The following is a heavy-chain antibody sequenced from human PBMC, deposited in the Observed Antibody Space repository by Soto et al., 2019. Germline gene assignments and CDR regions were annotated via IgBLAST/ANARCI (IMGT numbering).Heavy chain of an antibody. CDR3: ARANYDILTGYLGDYYYYGMDV. V-gene: IGHV1-69*13. J-gene: IGHJ6*02. D-gene: IGHD3-9*01. CDR2: IIPIFGTA. CDR1: GGTFSSYA. Sequence: SVKVSCKASGGTFSSYAISWVRQAPGQGLEWMGGIIPIFGTANYAQKFQGRVTLTADESTSTAYMELSSLRSEDTAVYYCARANYDILTGYLGDYYYYGMDVWGQGTTVTVSS.